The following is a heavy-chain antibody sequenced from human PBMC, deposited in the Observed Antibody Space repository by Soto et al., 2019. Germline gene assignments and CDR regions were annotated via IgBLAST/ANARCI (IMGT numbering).Heavy chain of an antibody. CDR3: VVTSDYFDSSAYYNTFDY. J-gene: IGHJ4*02. V-gene: IGHV4-39*01. D-gene: IGHD3-22*01. CDR1: GGSINNNSYY. Sequence: QLQLQESCPGLVKPSETLSLTCTVSGGSINNNSYYWDWIRQPPGKGLEWVGNIYYSGSTYYNPSLKIRVTISVDTSKIQFSLKLSSVTAADTAVYYCVVTSDYFDSSAYYNTFDYWGQGTLVTVSS. CDR2: IYYSGST.